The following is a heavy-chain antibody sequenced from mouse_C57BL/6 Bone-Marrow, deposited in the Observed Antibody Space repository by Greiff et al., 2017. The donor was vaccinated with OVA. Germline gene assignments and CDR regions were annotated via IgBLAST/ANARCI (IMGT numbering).Heavy chain of an antibody. CDR1: GYTFTDYN. V-gene: IGHV1-22*01. D-gene: IGHD1-1*02. CDR2: INPNNGGT. Sequence: EVQLVESGPELVKPGASVQMSCKASGYTFTDYNMHWVKQSHGKSLEWIGYINPNNGGTSYNQKFKGKATLTVNKSSSTAYMELRSLTSEDSAVYYCARNYGAWFAYWGQGTLVTVSA. J-gene: IGHJ3*01. CDR3: ARNYGAWFAY.